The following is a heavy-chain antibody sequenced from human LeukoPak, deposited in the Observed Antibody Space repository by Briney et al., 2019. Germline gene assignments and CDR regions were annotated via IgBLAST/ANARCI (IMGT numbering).Heavy chain of an antibody. Sequence: GESLKISCKGSGYSFTSYWIGWVRPMPGKGLEWMGIIYPGDSDTRYSPSFQGQVTISADKSISTAYLQWSSLKASDTAMYFCARQHDYSISHSDYWGQGTLVTVSS. CDR1: GYSFTSYW. V-gene: IGHV5-51*01. D-gene: IGHD4-11*01. J-gene: IGHJ4*02. CDR2: IYPGDSDT. CDR3: ARQHDYSISHSDY.